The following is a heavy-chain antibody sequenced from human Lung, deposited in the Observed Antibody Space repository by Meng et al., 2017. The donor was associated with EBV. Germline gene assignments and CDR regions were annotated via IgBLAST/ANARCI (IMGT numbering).Heavy chain of an antibody. CDR3: ARLRLVWMFDY. J-gene: IGHJ4*02. D-gene: IGHD6-19*01. CDR2: IYYSGST. V-gene: IGHV4-31*03. Sequence: VPMQESGPGLVKPSQTLSLTCTVSGDSIRSGGYYWSWIRQHPGKGLEWMGYIYYSGSTFYTPSLKSRATLSVDTSKNQFSLKLNSVTAADTAVYYCARLRLVWMFDYWGQGALVTVSS. CDR1: GDSIRSGGYY.